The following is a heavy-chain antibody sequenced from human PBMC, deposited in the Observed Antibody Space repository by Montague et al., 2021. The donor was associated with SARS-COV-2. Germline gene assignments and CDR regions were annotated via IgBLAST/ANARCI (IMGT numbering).Heavy chain of an antibody. V-gene: IGHV4-39*01. CDR3: ARAFTDWLRYYGMDV. CDR1: GGSISSSSHY. J-gene: IGHJ6*02. CDR2: IYYSGST. Sequence: SETLSLTCTVSGGSISSSSHYWGWIRQPPGKGLEWIGSIYYSGSTYYNPSLKSRVTISVDTSKNQFSLKLSSVTAADTAVYYCARAFTDWLRYYGMDVWGQGTTVTVSS. D-gene: IGHD3-9*01.